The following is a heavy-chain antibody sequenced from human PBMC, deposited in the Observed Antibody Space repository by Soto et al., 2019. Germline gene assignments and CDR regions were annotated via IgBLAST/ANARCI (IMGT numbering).Heavy chain of an antibody. Sequence: GGSLRLSCAASGFTFSNAWINWVRQAPGKGLEWVGRVKSKTHGGTTDFAAPVKGRFAISRDNAKNSLYLQMNSLRAEDTAVYYCARYNWNDGNYFDYWGQGTLVTVSS. V-gene: IGHV3-15*07. CDR2: VKSKTHGGTT. CDR3: ARYNWNDGNYFDY. D-gene: IGHD1-1*01. J-gene: IGHJ4*02. CDR1: GFTFSNAW.